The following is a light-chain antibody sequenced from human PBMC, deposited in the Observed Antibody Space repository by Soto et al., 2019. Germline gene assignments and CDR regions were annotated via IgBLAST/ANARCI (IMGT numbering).Light chain of an antibody. Sequence: DIQMTQSPSAISASVGDRVTITCLSSQGISNDVAWFQQKPGKVPKRLLYAASSLQSGVPSRFSGSGSWTEFTLTFSSLQPEDFATDYCLQHNSYPLTYGGRTKVEIK. CDR2: AAS. CDR1: QGISND. CDR3: LQHNSYPLT. J-gene: IGKJ4*01. V-gene: IGKV1-17*03.